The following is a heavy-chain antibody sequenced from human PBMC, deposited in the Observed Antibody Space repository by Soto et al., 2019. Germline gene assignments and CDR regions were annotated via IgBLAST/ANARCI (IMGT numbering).Heavy chain of an antibody. V-gene: IGHV4-30-2*01. CDR1: GGSISSGGYS. CDR3: AREYFDNSGYYRFFDY. Sequence: SETLSLTCAVSGGSISSGGYSWSWIRQPPGKGLEWVGYVYHTGSPIYNPSLKSRVTISVDRSKNQLSLNLSSVTAADTAVYYCAREYFDNSGYYRFFDYWGLGTLVTVSS. J-gene: IGHJ4*02. CDR2: VYHTGSP. D-gene: IGHD3-22*01.